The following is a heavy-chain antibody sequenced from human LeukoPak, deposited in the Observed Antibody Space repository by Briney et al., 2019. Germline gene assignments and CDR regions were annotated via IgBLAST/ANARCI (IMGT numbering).Heavy chain of an antibody. CDR2: IYTSGST. Sequence: SETLSLTCTVSGGSISSGSYYWSWIRQPAGKGLEWIGRIYTSGSTNYNPSLKSRVTISVDTSQNQFSLKLSSVTAADTAVYYCARIVGARRRLNWYFDLWGRGTLVTVSS. CDR3: ARIVGARRRLNWYFDL. D-gene: IGHD1-26*01. V-gene: IGHV4-61*02. CDR1: GGSISSGSYY. J-gene: IGHJ2*01.